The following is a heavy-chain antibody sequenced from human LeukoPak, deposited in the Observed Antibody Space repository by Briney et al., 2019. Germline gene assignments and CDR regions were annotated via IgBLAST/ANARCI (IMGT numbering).Heavy chain of an antibody. D-gene: IGHD2-2*01. CDR1: GFTFSSYA. J-gene: IGHJ4*02. CDR2: ISGSGGST. V-gene: IGHV3-23*01. Sequence: PGGSLRLSCAASGFTFSSYAMSWVRQAPGKGLEWVSAISGSGGSTYYADSVKGRFTISRDNSKNTLYLQMNSLRAEDTAVYYCAKDPGYCSSTSCYYFDYWGQGTLVTVSS. CDR3: AKDPGYCSSTSCYYFDY.